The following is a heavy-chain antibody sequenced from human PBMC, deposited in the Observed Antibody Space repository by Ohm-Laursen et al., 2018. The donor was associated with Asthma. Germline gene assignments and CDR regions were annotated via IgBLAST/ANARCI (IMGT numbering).Heavy chain of an antibody. CDR2: ISYDGSNQ. Sequence: SLRLSCTAAGFTFSCYSMHWVRRAPDKGLEWVAVISYDGSNQYYADSVKGRFTISRDNSKNTLYLQMNSLRAEDTAVYYCARDIAAAGGDWGQGTLVTVSS. J-gene: IGHJ4*02. CDR3: ARDIAAAGGD. CDR1: GFTFSCYS. V-gene: IGHV3-30-3*01. D-gene: IGHD6-13*01.